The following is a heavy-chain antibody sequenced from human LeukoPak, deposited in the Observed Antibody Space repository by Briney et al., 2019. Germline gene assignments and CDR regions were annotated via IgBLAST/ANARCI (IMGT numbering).Heavy chain of an antibody. CDR1: GFTFSSYW. CDR3: ARDAGLMVFDY. Sequence: GGSLRLSCAASGFTFSSYWMSWVRQAPGKGLEWVANMKYDGSEKYYVDSVKGRFTISRDNAKNSLYLQMNSLRAEDTAVYYCARDAGLMVFDYWGQGTLVTVSS. CDR2: MKYDGSEK. J-gene: IGHJ4*02. V-gene: IGHV3-7*01. D-gene: IGHD2-8*01.